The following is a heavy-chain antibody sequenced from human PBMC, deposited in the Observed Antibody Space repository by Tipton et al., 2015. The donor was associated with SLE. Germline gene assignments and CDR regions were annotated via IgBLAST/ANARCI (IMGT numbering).Heavy chain of an antibody. J-gene: IGHJ3*02. D-gene: IGHD4-23*01. Sequence: TLSLTCTVSGGSISSGSYYWSWIRQPAGKGPEWIGRSYTSGGTNYNPSLKSRVTISVDTSKNQFSLKRSSVTAADTAVYYCAGDTVGWYSGAFDIWGQGTMVTVSS. V-gene: IGHV4-61*02. CDR2: SYTSGGT. CDR3: AGDTVGWYSGAFDI. CDR1: GGSISSGSYY.